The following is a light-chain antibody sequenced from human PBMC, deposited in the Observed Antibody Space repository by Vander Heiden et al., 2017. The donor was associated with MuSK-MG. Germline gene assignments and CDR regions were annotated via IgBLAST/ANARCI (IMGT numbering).Light chain of an antibody. CDR3: QQSSSTPLT. CDR1: QSISSY. CDR2: AAS. Sequence: DIQMTQSPSSLSASVGDRVTITYRASQSISSYLNWYQQKPGKAPKLLIYAASSLQSGVPSRFSGSGSGTDFTLTISSLQPEDFATYYCQQSSSTPLTFGGGTKVEIK. J-gene: IGKJ4*01. V-gene: IGKV1-39*01.